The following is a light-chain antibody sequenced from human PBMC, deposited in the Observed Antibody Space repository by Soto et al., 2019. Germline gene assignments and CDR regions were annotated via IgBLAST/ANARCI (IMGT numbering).Light chain of an antibody. Sequence: EIVLTQSPATLSLSPGERATLSCRASQIVSSYLAWYQQKPGQAPRLLIYDASNRATGIPARFSGSGSGTDFTLTISSLEPEDFAVYYCQQRSKWLTFGGGTKVEMK. CDR1: QIVSSY. CDR3: QQRSKWLT. CDR2: DAS. J-gene: IGKJ4*01. V-gene: IGKV3-11*01.